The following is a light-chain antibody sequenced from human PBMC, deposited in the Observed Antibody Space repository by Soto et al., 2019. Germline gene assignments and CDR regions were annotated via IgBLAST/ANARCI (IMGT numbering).Light chain of an antibody. CDR2: KAS. CDR3: QQLNSYLALT. V-gene: IGKV1-5*03. J-gene: IGKJ4*01. Sequence: DIQMTQSPSTLSGSVGDRVTITCRASQTISSWLASYQQKPGKAPKLLIYKASTLKSGVPSRFSGSGSGTEFTLTISSLQPDDFATYYCQQLNSYLALTVGGGTKVDIK. CDR1: QTISSW.